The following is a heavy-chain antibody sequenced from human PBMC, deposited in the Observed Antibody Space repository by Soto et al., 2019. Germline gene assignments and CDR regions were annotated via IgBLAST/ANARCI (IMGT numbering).Heavy chain of an antibody. V-gene: IGHV4-31*03. J-gene: IGHJ4*02. CDR3: ARRLHDSSGPYFDY. D-gene: IGHD3-22*01. CDR2: IYYSGST. CDR1: GGSISSGGYY. Sequence: PSETLSLTCTVSGGSISSGGYYWSWIRQHPGKGLEWIGYIYYSGSTYYNPSLKSRVTISVDTSKNQFSLKLSSVTAADTAVYYCARRLHDSSGPYFDYWGQGTLVTVSS.